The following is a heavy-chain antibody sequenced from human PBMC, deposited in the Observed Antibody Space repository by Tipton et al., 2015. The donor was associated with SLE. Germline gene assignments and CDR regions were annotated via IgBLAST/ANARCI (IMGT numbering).Heavy chain of an antibody. D-gene: IGHD2-8*01. Sequence: TLSLTCAVSGYSISSGYYWGWIRQPPGKGLEWIGSIYHSGSTYYNPSLKSRVTISVDTSKNQFSLKLSSVTAADTAVYYCARDSDCTNGVCSYYYYYYMDVWGKGTTVTVSS. CDR1: GYSISSGYY. CDR3: ARDSDCTNGVCSYYYYYYMDV. J-gene: IGHJ6*03. CDR2: IYHSGST. V-gene: IGHV4-38-2*02.